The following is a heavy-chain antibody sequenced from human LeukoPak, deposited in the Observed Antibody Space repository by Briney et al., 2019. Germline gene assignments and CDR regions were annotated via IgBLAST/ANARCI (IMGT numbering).Heavy chain of an antibody. CDR2: IIPIFGTA. D-gene: IGHD3-3*01. Sequence: SVKVSCKTSGGTLRSYAISWVRQAPGQGLEWMGRIIPIFGTANYAQKFQGRVTITTDESTSTAYMELSSLRSEDTAVYYCAREKDRSYDFWSGYGLDVWGKGTTVTVSS. CDR1: GGTLRSYA. V-gene: IGHV1-69*05. CDR3: AREKDRSYDFWSGYGLDV. J-gene: IGHJ6*04.